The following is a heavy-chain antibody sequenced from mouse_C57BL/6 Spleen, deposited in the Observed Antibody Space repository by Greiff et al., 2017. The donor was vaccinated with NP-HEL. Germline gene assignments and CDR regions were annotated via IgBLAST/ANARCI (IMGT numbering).Heavy chain of an antibody. Sequence: VQLVESGAELVRPGASVTLSCKASGYTFTDYEMHWVKQTPVHGLEWIGAIDPETGGTAYNQKFKGKAILTADKSSSTAYMELRSLTSEDSAVYYCTRSVITTFDYWGQGTTLTVSS. D-gene: IGHD1-1*01. CDR2: IDPETGGT. J-gene: IGHJ2*01. V-gene: IGHV1-15*01. CDR3: TRSVITTFDY. CDR1: GYTFTDYE.